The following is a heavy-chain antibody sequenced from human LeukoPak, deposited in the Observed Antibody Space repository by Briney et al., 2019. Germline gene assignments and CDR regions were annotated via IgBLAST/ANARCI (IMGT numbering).Heavy chain of an antibody. V-gene: IGHV3-21*01. CDR2: ISSNSSYI. D-gene: IGHD2-15*01. CDR3: ARDLPCYGRGSTFDY. J-gene: IGHJ4*02. CDR1: GFTFSSYS. Sequence: PGGSLRLSCAASGFTFSSYSMNWVRQAPGKGLEWVSSISSNSSYIYYADSVKGRFTISRDNAKNSLYLQMNSLRAEDTAVYYCARDLPCYGRGSTFDYWGQGTLVTVSS.